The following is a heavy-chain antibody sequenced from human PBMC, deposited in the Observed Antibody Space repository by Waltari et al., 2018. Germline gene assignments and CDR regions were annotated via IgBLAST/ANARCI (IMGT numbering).Heavy chain of an antibody. CDR3: ARSQYSGYWDAFDI. CDR1: GYTFTYRY. D-gene: IGHD5-12*01. CDR2: ITPYNGNT. J-gene: IGHJ3*02. V-gene: IGHV1-45*02. Sequence: QMQLVQSGAEVKKTGSSVKVSCKASGYTFTYRYLHWVRQAPGQALEWMGWITPYNGNTNDAQKFQNRVTITRDRSMSTAYMELSSLRSEDTAMYYCARSQYSGYWDAFDIWGQGTMVTVSS.